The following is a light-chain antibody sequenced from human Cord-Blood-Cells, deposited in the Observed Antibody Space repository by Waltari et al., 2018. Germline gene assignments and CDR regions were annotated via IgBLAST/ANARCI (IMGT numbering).Light chain of an antibody. Sequence: QSALTQPASVSGSPGQSTTIPCTATSSDVGRYHHVFWYQHHPGKAPKLMFYEGSKRPSGVSNRFSGSKSGNTASLTISGLQAEDEADYYCCSYAGSSTYWVFGGGTKLTVL. CDR1: SSDVGRYHH. J-gene: IGLJ3*02. V-gene: IGLV2-23*01. CDR2: EGS. CDR3: CSYAGSSTYWV.